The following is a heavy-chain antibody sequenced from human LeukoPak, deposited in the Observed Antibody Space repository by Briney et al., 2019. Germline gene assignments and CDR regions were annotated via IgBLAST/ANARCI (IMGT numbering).Heavy chain of an antibody. CDR1: GFTFSSYE. J-gene: IGHJ4*02. D-gene: IGHD6-13*01. CDR3: ARAGVWYSSSSVYFDY. CDR2: ISSSGSTI. V-gene: IGHV3-48*03. Sequence: GGSLRLSCAASGFTFSSYEMNWVRQAPGKGLEWVSYISSSGSTIYYADSVKGRFTISRDNSKNTLYLQMNSLRAEDTAVYYCARAGVWYSSSSVYFDYWGQGTLVTVSS.